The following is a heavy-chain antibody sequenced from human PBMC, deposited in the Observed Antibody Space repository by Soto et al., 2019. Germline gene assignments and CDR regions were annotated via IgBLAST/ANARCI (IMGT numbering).Heavy chain of an antibody. Sequence: SETLSLTCTVSGGSISSGGYYWIWIRQHPGKGLEWIGYIYYSGSTYYNPSLKSRVTISVDTSKNQFSLKLSSVTAADTAVYYCARGRGLYSPFDPWGQGTLVTVSS. J-gene: IGHJ5*02. CDR1: GGSISSGGYY. V-gene: IGHV4-31*03. D-gene: IGHD2-8*01. CDR2: IYYSGST. CDR3: ARGRGLYSPFDP.